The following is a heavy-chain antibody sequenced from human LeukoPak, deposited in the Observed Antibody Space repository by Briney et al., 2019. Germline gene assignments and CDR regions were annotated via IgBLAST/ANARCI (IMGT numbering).Heavy chain of an antibody. J-gene: IGHJ4*02. D-gene: IGHD5-18*01. CDR1: GGSISSYY. CDR2: IYYSGST. Sequence: SETLSLTCTVSGGSISSYYWSWIPQPPGKGLEWIGYIYYSGSTNYNPSLKSRVTISVDTSKNQFSLKLSSVTAADTAVYYCARVLVDTAMVTATYFDYWGQGTLVTVSS. V-gene: IGHV4-59*01. CDR3: ARVLVDTAMVTATYFDY.